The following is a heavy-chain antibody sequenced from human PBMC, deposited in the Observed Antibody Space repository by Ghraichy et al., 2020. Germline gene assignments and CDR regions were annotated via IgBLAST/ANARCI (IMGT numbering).Heavy chain of an antibody. V-gene: IGHV4-59*01. Sequence: SETLSLTCTVSGGSISSYYWSWIRQPPGKGLEWIGYIYYSGSTNYNPSLKSRVTISVDTSKNQFSLKLSSVTAADTAVYYCAVCGGDCQHYYYYGMDVWGQWTTVTV. CDR3: AVCGGDCQHYYYYGMDV. J-gene: IGHJ6*02. CDR2: IYYSGST. CDR1: GGSISSYY. D-gene: IGHD2-21*02.